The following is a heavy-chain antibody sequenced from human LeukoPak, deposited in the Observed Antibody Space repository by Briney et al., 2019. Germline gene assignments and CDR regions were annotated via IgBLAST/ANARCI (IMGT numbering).Heavy chain of an antibody. Sequence: GGSLRLSCAASGFTFSGYAMSWVRRAPGKGLEWVSAISGSGGSTYYADSVKGRFTISRDNSKNTLYLQMNSLRAEDTAVYYCATLQGYCSGGSCYSGDYWGQRTLVTVSS. D-gene: IGHD2-15*01. V-gene: IGHV3-23*01. CDR1: GFTFSGYA. CDR2: ISGSGGST. J-gene: IGHJ4*02. CDR3: ATLQGYCSGGSCYSGDY.